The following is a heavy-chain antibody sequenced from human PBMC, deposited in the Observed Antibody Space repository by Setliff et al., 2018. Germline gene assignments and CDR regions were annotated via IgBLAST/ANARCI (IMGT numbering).Heavy chain of an antibody. J-gene: IGHJ4*02. V-gene: IGHV4-34*01. CDR3: RVWVSMIEVDS. Sequence: SETLSLTCAVYGDSFSDYYWSWIRQPPGQGLEWIEEINHSGHTNYSPSLRSRVTMSVDTSKKQLSLKLSSVTAADTAVYYCRVWVSMIEVDSWAQGTLVTVSS. CDR1: GDSFSDYY. D-gene: IGHD3-22*01. CDR2: INHSGHT.